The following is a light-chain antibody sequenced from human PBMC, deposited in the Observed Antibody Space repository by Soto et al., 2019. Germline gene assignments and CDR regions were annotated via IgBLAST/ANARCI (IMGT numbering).Light chain of an antibody. CDR3: SSFAGNNTLV. CDR2: EVS. J-gene: IGLJ2*01. Sequence: QSALTQPHSASGSPGQSVTISCTGTSSDVGGYNYVSWYQQHPGKAPKLMISEVSKRPSGVPDRFSGSKSGNTASLTVSGLHAEDEADYYCSSFAGNNTLVFGGGTKLTVL. CDR1: SSDVGGYNY. V-gene: IGLV2-8*01.